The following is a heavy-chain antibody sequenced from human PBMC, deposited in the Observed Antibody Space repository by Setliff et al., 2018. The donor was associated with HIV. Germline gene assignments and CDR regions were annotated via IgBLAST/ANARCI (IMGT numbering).Heavy chain of an antibody. CDR2: FTGGFA. Sequence: RLSCEVSGVTLDTSDIHWVRQAPGMGFEWVSSFTGGFAYYADSVTGGFSISRDNFKNILYLQMNSLRVDDMALYYCGKDVSGRGSGFKGASDLWGQGTRVTVSS. V-gene: IGHV3-23*01. CDR3: GKDVSGRGSGFKGASDL. J-gene: IGHJ3*01. CDR1: GVTLDTSD. D-gene: IGHD6-19*01.